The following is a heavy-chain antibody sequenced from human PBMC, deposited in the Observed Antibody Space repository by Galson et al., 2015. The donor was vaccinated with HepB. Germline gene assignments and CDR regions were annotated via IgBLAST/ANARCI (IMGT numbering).Heavy chain of an antibody. D-gene: IGHD3-22*01. Sequence: SLRLSCAASGFTLGDCVMTWVRQAPGKGLEWVSSITGSGVSTFYADSVKGRFTISRDNSKNTLYMQMNSLRAEDTAVYYCAKGKSSGNLDWFDPWGQGTLVTVSS. CDR1: GFTLGDCV. CDR2: ITGSGVST. CDR3: AKGKSSGNLDWFDP. V-gene: IGHV3-23*01. J-gene: IGHJ5*02.